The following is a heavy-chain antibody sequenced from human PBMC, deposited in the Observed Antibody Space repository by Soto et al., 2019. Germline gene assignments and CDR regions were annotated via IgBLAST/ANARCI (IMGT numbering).Heavy chain of an antibody. D-gene: IGHD3-16*01. CDR3: ARDRFMSSDAFDI. J-gene: IGHJ3*02. V-gene: IGHV1-2*02. CDR1: GYTFTGYY. CDR2: INPNSGGT. Sequence: AASVKVSCKASGYTFTGYYMYWVRQAPGQGLEWMGWINPNSGGTNYAQKFQGRVTMTRDTSISTAYMELSRLTSDDTAVYYCARDRFMSSDAFDIWGQGTMVTVSS.